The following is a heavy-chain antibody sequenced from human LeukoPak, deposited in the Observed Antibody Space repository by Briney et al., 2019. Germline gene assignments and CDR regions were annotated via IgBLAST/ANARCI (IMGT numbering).Heavy chain of an antibody. CDR2: IHTSGST. J-gene: IGHJ4*02. CDR3: ARRGPPAYCGGDCYSRYYFDY. Sequence: PSETLSLTCTVSGGSISSYYWSWIRQPAGKGLEWIGRIHTSGSTNYSPSLKSRVTMSVDTSKNQFSLKLSSVTAADTAVYYCARRGPPAYCGGDCYSRYYFDYWGQGTLVTVPS. V-gene: IGHV4-4*07. D-gene: IGHD2-21*02. CDR1: GGSISSYY.